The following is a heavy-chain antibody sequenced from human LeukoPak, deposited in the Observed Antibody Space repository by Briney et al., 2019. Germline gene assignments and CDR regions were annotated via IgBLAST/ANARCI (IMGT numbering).Heavy chain of an antibody. V-gene: IGHV3-7*01. CDR1: GLTFSRYW. D-gene: IGHD3-22*01. CDR3: AREVVIRLYYYYMYG. J-gene: IGHJ6*03. Sequence: PGGSLRPSCAPSGLTFSRYWISSVRQAPGKRVEWVANIKGDGSEKYYVDSVKSPFTISRDNAKNSLYLQMNSLRAEDTAVYYCAREVVIRLYYYYMYGWGKGTTVTVSS. CDR2: IKGDGSEK.